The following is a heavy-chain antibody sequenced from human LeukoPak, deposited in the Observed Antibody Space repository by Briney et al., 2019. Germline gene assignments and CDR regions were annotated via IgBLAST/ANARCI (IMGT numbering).Heavy chain of an antibody. CDR2: ISGSGGST. D-gene: IGHD3-22*01. Sequence: GGSLRLSCAASGFTFSSYAMSWVRQAPGKGLEWVSAISGSGGSTYYADSVKGRFTISRDNSKNTLYLQMNSLRAEDTAVYYCAKDRILTSYYYDSSGYYWGQGTLVTVSS. CDR1: GFTFSSYA. CDR3: AKDRILTSYYYDSSGYY. J-gene: IGHJ4*02. V-gene: IGHV3-23*01.